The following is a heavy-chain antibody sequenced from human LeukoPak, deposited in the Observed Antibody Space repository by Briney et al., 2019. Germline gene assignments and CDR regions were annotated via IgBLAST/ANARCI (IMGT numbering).Heavy chain of an antibody. Sequence: ASVKVSCKASGGTFSSYAISWVRQAPGQGLEWMGGIIPIFGTANYAQTFQGRVTITADESTSTAYMELSSLRSEDTAVYYCASTKIGYCSSTSCLGLDYWGQGTLVTVSS. CDR2: IIPIFGTA. CDR3: ASTKIGYCSSTSCLGLDY. J-gene: IGHJ4*02. V-gene: IGHV1-69*13. D-gene: IGHD2-2*01. CDR1: GGTFSSYA.